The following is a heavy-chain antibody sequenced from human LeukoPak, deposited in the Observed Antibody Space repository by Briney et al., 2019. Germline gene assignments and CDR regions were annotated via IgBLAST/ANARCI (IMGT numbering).Heavy chain of an antibody. J-gene: IGHJ4*02. CDR3: ARERVLGALYYFDY. Sequence: SSQTLSLTCTVSGGSISSGSYYWTWIRQPAGKGLEWIGHIYTNGITNYNPSLKSRVTISIDTSKNQCSLKLSSVTAADTAVYYCARERVLGALYYFDYWGRGTLVTVSS. V-gene: IGHV4-61*09. D-gene: IGHD3-10*01. CDR1: GGSISSGSYY. CDR2: IYTNGIT.